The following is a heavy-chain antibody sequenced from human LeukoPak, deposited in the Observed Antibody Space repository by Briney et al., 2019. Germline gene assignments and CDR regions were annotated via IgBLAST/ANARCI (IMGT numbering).Heavy chain of an antibody. CDR3: ARQHPRSYYYDSSGTHLDY. V-gene: IGHV4-31*03. CDR2: IYYSGST. J-gene: IGHJ4*02. CDR1: GGSISSGGYY. Sequence: SETLSLTCTVSGGSISSGGYYWSWIRQHPGKGLEWIGYIYYSGSTYYNPSLKSRVTISVDTSKNQFSLKLSSVTAADTAVYYCARQHPRSYYYDSSGTHLDYWGQGTLVSVSS. D-gene: IGHD3-22*01.